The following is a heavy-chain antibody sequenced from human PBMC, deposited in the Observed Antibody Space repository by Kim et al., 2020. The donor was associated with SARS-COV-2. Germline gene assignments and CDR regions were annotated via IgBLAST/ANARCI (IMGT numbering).Heavy chain of an antibody. J-gene: IGHJ4*01. Sequence: ASVKVSCKASGYIFTDSYIHWVLQAPGQGLEWMGRMNPNNGGTGYAQKFLGRVTMTRDTSITTAYMELSSLRSDDTAVYYCARSYWTMIRGIAKYYFDYW. D-gene: IGHD3-10*01. CDR3: ARSYWTMIRGIAKYYFDY. CDR1: GYIFTDSY. V-gene: IGHV1-2*06. CDR2: MNPNNGGT.